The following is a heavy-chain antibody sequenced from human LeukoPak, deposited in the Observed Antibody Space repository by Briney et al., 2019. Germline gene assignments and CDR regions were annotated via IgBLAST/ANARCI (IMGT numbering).Heavy chain of an antibody. CDR1: GFTFSSYA. CDR3: ARGDYGDYVASEYFQH. Sequence: GRSLRLSCAASGFTFSSYAMHWVRQAPGKGLEWVAVISYDGSNKYYADSVKGRFTISRDNSKNSLYLQMNSLRAEDTAVYYCARGDYGDYVASEYFQHWGQGTLVTVSS. D-gene: IGHD4-17*01. J-gene: IGHJ1*01. CDR2: ISYDGSNK. V-gene: IGHV3-30*04.